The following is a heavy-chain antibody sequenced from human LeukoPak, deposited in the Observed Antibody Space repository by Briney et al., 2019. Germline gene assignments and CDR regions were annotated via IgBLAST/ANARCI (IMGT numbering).Heavy chain of an antibody. V-gene: IGHV1-3*03. CDR3: ARSSLGAHILTGFYNIQHFDY. J-gene: IGHJ4*02. Sequence: ASVKHSCKASGYTFSTYAMHWVREAPGQRLEWMGWINAGNGNAKYSQEFQGRVTITRDTSASTTYMELSSLRSEDMAVYYCARSSLGAHILTGFYNIQHFDYWGQGTLVTVSS. CDR1: GYTFSTYA. CDR2: INAGNGNA. D-gene: IGHD3-9*01.